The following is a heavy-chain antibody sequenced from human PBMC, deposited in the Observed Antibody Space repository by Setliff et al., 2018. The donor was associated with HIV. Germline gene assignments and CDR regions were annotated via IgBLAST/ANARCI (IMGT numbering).Heavy chain of an antibody. V-gene: IGHV3-23*01. J-gene: IGHJ3*02. Sequence: GGSLRLSCVASGFPFSTYGMSWVRQAPGKGLEWVSVIGGSGGRTYYAESVKGRFTVNRDNSKNTLYLQMNSLRAEDTAVYYCAKELGGSGIDAFDIWGQGTMVTVSS. CDR1: GFPFSTYG. CDR3: AKELGGSGIDAFDI. D-gene: IGHD3-10*01. CDR2: IGGSGGRT.